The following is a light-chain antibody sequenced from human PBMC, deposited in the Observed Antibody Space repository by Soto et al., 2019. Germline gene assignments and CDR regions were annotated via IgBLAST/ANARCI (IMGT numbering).Light chain of an antibody. CDR1: SSNIGAGYD. J-gene: IGLJ1*01. Sequence: QSVLTQPPSVSGAPGQRVTISCTGSSSNIGAGYDVHWYQQLPGTAPKLLIYGNSNRPSGVPYRFSGSKSGTSASLAITGLQAEDEADYYCQSYDSSLGGSVFGTGTKLTVL. V-gene: IGLV1-40*01. CDR2: GNS. CDR3: QSYDSSLGGSV.